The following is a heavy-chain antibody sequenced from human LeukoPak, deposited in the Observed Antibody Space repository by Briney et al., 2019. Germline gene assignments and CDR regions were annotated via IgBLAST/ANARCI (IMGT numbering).Heavy chain of an antibody. CDR3: ARGLEAAAGTRDNYYYYYYMDV. CDR1: GGSLSGFY. J-gene: IGHJ6*03. CDR2: INHSGST. V-gene: IGHV4-34*01. D-gene: IGHD6-13*01. Sequence: SETLSLTCAVYGGSLSGFYWSWIRQSPGKGLEWIGEINHSGSTNYNPSLKSRVTISVDTSKNQFSLKLSSVTAADTAVYYCARGLEAAAGTRDNYYYYYYMDVWGKGTTVTVSS.